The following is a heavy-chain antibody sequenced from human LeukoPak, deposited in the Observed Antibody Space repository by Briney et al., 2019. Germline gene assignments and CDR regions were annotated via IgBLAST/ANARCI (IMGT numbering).Heavy chain of an antibody. CDR3: ARGPRSHTNWFDP. V-gene: IGHV1-8*03. J-gene: IGHJ5*02. CDR2: MNPNSGNT. Sequence: ASVKVSCKASGYTFTSYDINWVRQAPGQGLERMGWMNPNSGNTGYAQKFQGRVTITRNTSIRTAYMELSSLRSEDTAVYYCARGPRSHTNWFDPWGQGTLVTVSS. CDR1: GYTFTSYD.